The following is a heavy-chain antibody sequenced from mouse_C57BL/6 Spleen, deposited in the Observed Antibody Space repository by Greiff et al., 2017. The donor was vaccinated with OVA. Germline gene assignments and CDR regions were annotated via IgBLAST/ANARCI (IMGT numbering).Heavy chain of an antibody. D-gene: IGHD1-1*01. CDR2: IDPSDSYT. V-gene: IGHV1-59*01. CDR3: ARRYYGSSYDYAMDY. CDR1: GYTFTSYW. J-gene: IGHJ4*01. Sequence: VQLQQPGAELVRPGPSVKLSCKASGYTFTSYWMHWVKQRPGQGLEWIGVIDPSDSYTNYNQKFKGKATLTVDTSSSTAYMQLSSLTSEDSAVYYCARRYYGSSYDYAMDYWGQGTSVTVSS.